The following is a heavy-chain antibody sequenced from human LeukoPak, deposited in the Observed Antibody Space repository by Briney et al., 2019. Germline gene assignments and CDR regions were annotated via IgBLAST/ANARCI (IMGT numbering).Heavy chain of an antibody. Sequence: SETLSLTCTVSGGSISDSNYYWGWIRQPPGRGLEWIGNIYYRGNTFYSPSLKSRVTVSVDTSKNQFSLKLNSVTAADTAIYYCARQSTIAAAKIDPWGQGSLVIVSS. CDR1: GGSISDSNYY. CDR3: ARQSTIAAAKIDP. V-gene: IGHV4-39*01. J-gene: IGHJ5*02. D-gene: IGHD6-25*01. CDR2: IYYRGNT.